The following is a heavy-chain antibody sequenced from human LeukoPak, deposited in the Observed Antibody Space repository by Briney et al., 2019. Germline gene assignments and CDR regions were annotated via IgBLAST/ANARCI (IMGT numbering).Heavy chain of an antibody. CDR1: GYTFTSYD. V-gene: IGHV1-8*01. D-gene: IGHD3-3*01. CDR2: MNPNSGNT. CDR3: ASSGGDYDFWSGYYSGPGALDI. J-gene: IGHJ3*02. Sequence: GASVKVSCKAFGYTFTSYDINWVRQATGQGLEWMGWMNPNSGNTGYAQKFQGRVTMTRNTSISTAYMELSSLRSEDTAVYYCASSGGDYDFWSGYYSGPGALDIWGQGTMVTVSS.